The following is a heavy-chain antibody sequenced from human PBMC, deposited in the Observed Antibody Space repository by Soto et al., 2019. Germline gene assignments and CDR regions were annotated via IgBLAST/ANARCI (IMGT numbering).Heavy chain of an antibody. J-gene: IGHJ4*02. CDR3: ARDNGYSYGYTLDH. Sequence: SETLSLTCTVSGGSISSYYWSWIRQPPGKGLEWIGYIYYSGSTNYNPSLKSRVTISVDTSKNQFSLKLSSVTAADTAVYYCARDNGYSYGYTLDHWGQGTLVTSPQ. D-gene: IGHD5-18*01. CDR2: IYYSGST. V-gene: IGHV4-59*01. CDR1: GGSISSYY.